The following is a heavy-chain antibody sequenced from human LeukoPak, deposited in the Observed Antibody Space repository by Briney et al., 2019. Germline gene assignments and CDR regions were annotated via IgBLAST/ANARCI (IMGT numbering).Heavy chain of an antibody. J-gene: IGHJ4*02. CDR2: IYSDGST. CDR3: AKDPTYYYDSSGYNTGNYFDY. V-gene: IGHV3-53*05. D-gene: IGHD3-22*01. CDR1: GFTVSSSY. Sequence: GGSLRLSCAASGFTVSSSYMSWVRQAPGKGLEWVSVIYSDGSTFYADSVKGRFTISRDNSKNTLYLQMNSLRAEDTAVYYCAKDPTYYYDSSGYNTGNYFDYWGQGTLVTVSS.